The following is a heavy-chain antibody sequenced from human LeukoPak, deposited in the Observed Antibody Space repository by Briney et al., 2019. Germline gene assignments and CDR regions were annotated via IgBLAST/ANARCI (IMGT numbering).Heavy chain of an antibody. CDR2: TTDSGGST. J-gene: IGHJ4*02. CDR1: GFSFSTYA. CDR3: ARAPYDILTGYSPYYFDY. Sequence: GGSLRLSCAASGFSFSTYAMTWLRQAPGKGLEWVSTTTDSGGSTHYADAVKGRFTISRDNAKNSLYLQMNSLRAEDTAVYYCARAPYDILTGYSPYYFDYWGQGTLVTVSS. V-gene: IGHV3-23*01. D-gene: IGHD3-9*01.